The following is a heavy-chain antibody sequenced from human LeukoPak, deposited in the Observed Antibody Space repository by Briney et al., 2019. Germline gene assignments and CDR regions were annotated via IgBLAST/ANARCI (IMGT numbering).Heavy chain of an antibody. J-gene: IGHJ4*02. CDR3: ARDKAAAVV. Sequence: GGSLRLSCAASGFTFSSYSMNWVRQAPGKGLEWVSYISSSSSTIYCADSMKGRFTISRDNAKNSLYLQMNSLRAEDTAVYYCARDKAAAVVWGQGTLVTVSS. V-gene: IGHV3-48*04. CDR2: ISSSSSTI. CDR1: GFTFSSYS. D-gene: IGHD6-13*01.